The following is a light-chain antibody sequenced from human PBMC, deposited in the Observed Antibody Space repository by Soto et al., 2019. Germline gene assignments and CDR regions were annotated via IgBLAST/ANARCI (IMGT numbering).Light chain of an antibody. J-gene: IGLJ2*01. CDR2: DVS. CDR1: SSDVGRYNY. V-gene: IGLV2-14*01. CDR3: SSYTSSSTPLV. Sequence: QSALTQPASVSGSPGQSITISCTGTSSDVGRYNYVSWYQQHPGNAPKLMIYDVSYRPSGVSNRFSGSKSGNTASLTIPGLQAEDEADYYCSSYTSSSTPLVFGGGTKVTVL.